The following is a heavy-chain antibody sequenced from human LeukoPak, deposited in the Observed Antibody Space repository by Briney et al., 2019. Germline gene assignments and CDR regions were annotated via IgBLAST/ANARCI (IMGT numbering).Heavy chain of an antibody. V-gene: IGHV1-46*01. D-gene: IGHD1-26*01. CDR1: GYTFTSYY. CDR3: ARGLGSGSYYGY. Sequence: ASVKVSCTTSGYTFTSYYIHWVRQAPGQGLEWMGIINPSGGGPTYAPKFQGRVTMTRDTSTATIYMELSSLRSEDTAMYYCARGLGSGSYYGYWGQGTLVTVSS. CDR2: INPSGGGP. J-gene: IGHJ4*02.